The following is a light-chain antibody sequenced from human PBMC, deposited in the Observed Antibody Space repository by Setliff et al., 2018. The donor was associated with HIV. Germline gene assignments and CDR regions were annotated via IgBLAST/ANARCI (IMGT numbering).Light chain of an antibody. Sequence: QSVLTQPASVSGSPGQSITISCTGTSSDIGGYNYVSWYQQHPGKAPKLMVYDVSQRPSGVSNRFSGSKSGNTASLTISGLQAEDEADYYCSSYTSSTTYVFGPGTKVTV. CDR3: SSYTSSTTYV. J-gene: IGLJ1*01. CDR2: DVS. V-gene: IGLV2-14*01. CDR1: SSDIGGYNY.